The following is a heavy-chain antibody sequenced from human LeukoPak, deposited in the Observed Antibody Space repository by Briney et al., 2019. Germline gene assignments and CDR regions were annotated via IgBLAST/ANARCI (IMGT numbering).Heavy chain of an antibody. V-gene: IGHV3-30-3*01. CDR1: GFTFSSYA. CDR2: MSSDGDHT. J-gene: IGHJ4*02. CDR3: TRSVAARPGLLMGYFDS. Sequence: PGGSLRLSCVASGFTFSSYAMHWVRQAPGKGLEWLAVMSSDGDHTYYADSVRGRFTISRDNSKNTLFLQMNSLKREDTALYYCTRSVAARPGLLMGYFDSWGQGALVTVSS. D-gene: IGHD6-6*01.